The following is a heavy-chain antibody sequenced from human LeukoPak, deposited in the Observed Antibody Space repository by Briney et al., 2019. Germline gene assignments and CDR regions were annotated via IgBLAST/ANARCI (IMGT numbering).Heavy chain of an antibody. CDR1: GYTFNSYD. D-gene: IGHD6-19*01. V-gene: IGHV1-8*01. J-gene: IGHJ4*02. CDR2: MNPNSGNT. Sequence: ASVKVSCKASGYTFNSYDINWVRQATGQGLEWMGWMNPNSGNTGYAQKLQGRVTMTRNTSISTAHMELRSLRSEDSAVYYCARGIKYNSSHVVIDYWGQGALVTVSS. CDR3: ARGIKYNSSHVVIDY.